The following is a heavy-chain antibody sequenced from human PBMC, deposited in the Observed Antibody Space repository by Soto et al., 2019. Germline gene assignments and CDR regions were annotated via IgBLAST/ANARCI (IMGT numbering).Heavy chain of an antibody. CDR1: GVSLTSGNW. Sequence: SETLSLTCAVSGVSLTSGNWWTFVRQSPQRGLEYIGEIFHDGTANYYPSFERRVAMSVDTSRNQFSLKLTSVTAADTAVYFCARLVYDTRLNYMYFDFWGPGTLVTVSS. CDR3: ARLVYDTRLNYMYFDF. CDR2: IFHDGTA. D-gene: IGHD3-10*01. J-gene: IGHJ4*02. V-gene: IGHV4-4*02.